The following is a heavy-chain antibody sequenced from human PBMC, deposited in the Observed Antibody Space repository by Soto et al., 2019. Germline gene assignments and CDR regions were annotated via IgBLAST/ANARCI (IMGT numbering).Heavy chain of an antibody. D-gene: IGHD2-15*01. Sequence: QVQLQQWGAGLLKPSETLSLTCAVYGGSFSGYYWSWIRQPPGKGLEWIGEINHSGSTNYNPSLKSRVTISVDTSKNQFSLKLSSVTAADTAVYYCARARYCSGGSCYRGGNWFDPWGQGTLVTVSS. J-gene: IGHJ5*02. CDR3: ARARYCSGGSCYRGGNWFDP. CDR1: GGSFSGYY. V-gene: IGHV4-34*01. CDR2: INHSGST.